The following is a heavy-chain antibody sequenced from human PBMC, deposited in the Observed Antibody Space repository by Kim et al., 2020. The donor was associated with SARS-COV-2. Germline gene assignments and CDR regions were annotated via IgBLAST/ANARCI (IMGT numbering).Heavy chain of an antibody. J-gene: IGHJ2*01. CDR2: ISAYNGNT. CDR1: GYTFTSYG. V-gene: IGHV1-18*04. D-gene: IGHD2-2*01. Sequence: ASVKVSCKASGYTFTSYGISWVRQAPGQGLEWMGWISAYNGNTNYAQKLQGRVTMTTDTSTSTAYMELRSLRSDDTAVYYCARTAGGPAAISPDFWLVRHWYFDLWGRGTLVTVSS. CDR3: ARTAGGPAAISPDFWLVRHWYFDL.